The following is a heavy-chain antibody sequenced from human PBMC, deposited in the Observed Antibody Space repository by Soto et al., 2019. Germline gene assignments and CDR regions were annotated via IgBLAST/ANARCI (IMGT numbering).Heavy chain of an antibody. CDR2: ISSSSSTI. CDR3: ARDPGELLARDMYGCSSTSCHYYFDY. D-gene: IGHD2-2*01. Sequence: GGSLRLSCAASGFTFSSYSMNWVRQAPGKGLEWVSYISSSSSTIYYADSVKGRFTISRDNAKNSLYLQMNSLRAEDTAVYYCARDPGELLARDMYGCSSTSCHYYFDYWGQGTLVTVSS. J-gene: IGHJ4*02. CDR1: GFTFSSYS. V-gene: IGHV3-48*01.